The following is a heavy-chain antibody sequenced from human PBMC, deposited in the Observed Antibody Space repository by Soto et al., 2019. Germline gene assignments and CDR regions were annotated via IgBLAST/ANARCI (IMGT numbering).Heavy chain of an antibody. CDR3: GRVGGGPYYDILTGPGSFDI. CDR2: IYYSGST. Sequence: SETLSLTCTVSGGSISSYYWSWIRQPPGKGLEWIGYIYYSGSTNYNPSLKSRVTISVDTSKNQFSLKLSSVTAADTAVYYCGRVGGGPYYDILTGPGSFDIWGQGTMVTVSS. J-gene: IGHJ3*02. CDR1: GGSISSYY. V-gene: IGHV4-59*01. D-gene: IGHD3-9*01.